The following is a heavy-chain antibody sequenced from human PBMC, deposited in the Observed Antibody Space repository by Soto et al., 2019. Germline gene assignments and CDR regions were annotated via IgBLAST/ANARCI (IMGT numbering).Heavy chain of an antibody. J-gene: IGHJ1*01. V-gene: IGHV3-23*01. CDR1: GFTFSSYA. D-gene: IGHD7-27*01. CDR2: ISGSGDSR. CDR3: AKLFRYGDTEY. Sequence: EVQLLESGGGLVQPGGSLRLSCAPSGFTFSSYAMHWVRQAPGKGLEWVPGISGSGDSRYDSDSMKGRFIISRDNSKNTLYLQMNSLRAEDTAVYYCAKLFRYGDTEYWGPGALVTVSS.